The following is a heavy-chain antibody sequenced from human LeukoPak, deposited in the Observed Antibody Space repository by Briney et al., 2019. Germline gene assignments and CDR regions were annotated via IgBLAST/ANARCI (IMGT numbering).Heavy chain of an antibody. CDR3: AREGIVVVVAASSDRYGMDV. J-gene: IGHJ6*02. V-gene: IGHV4-34*01. CDR2: INHSGCT. Sequence: SETLSLTCAVYGGSFSGYYWSWIRQPPGKGLEWIGEINHSGCTNYNPSLKSRVTISVDTSKNQFSLKLSSVTAADTAVYYCAREGIVVVVAASSDRYGMDVWGQGTTVTVSS. D-gene: IGHD2-15*01. CDR1: GGSFSGYY.